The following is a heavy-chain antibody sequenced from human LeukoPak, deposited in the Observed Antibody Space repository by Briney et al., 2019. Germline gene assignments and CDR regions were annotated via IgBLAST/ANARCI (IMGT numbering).Heavy chain of an antibody. CDR1: GGSISSGGYY. Sequence: SETLSLTCTVSGGSISSGGYYWSWIRQHPEKGLEWIGYIYYSGSPYYNPSLKSRLTISVDTSKNQFSLQLTSVTAADTAVYHCARAYSYYYHSSGYYAPKYFQHWGQGTLVTVPS. CDR2: IYYSGSP. J-gene: IGHJ1*01. V-gene: IGHV4-31*03. CDR3: ARAYSYYYHSSGYYAPKYFQH. D-gene: IGHD3-22*01.